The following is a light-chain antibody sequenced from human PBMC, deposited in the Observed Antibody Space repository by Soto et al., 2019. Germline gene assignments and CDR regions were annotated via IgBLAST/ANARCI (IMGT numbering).Light chain of an antibody. Sequence: EIVLTQSPATLSLSPGATATLSCRASQSVSSTYLAWFQQKPGQAPSLLIYGASSRAAGIPARFSGSGSGTDFTLTISGLEPDDFAVYYRHHYGRSPIYTFGPGNNVDFK. V-gene: IGKV3-20*01. CDR1: QSVSSTY. CDR2: GAS. J-gene: IGKJ3*01. CDR3: HHYGRSPIYT.